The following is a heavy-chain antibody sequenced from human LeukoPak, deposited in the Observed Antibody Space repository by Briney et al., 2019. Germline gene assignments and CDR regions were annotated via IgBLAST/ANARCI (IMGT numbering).Heavy chain of an antibody. Sequence: SETLSLTCTVSGGSISSSSYYWGWIRQPPGKGLEWIGSIPYSGSTYYNPSLKSRVTISVDTSKNQFSLKLSSVTAADTAVYYCARHSISDIVVVPASYFDYWGQGTLVTVSS. CDR3: ARHSISDIVVVPASYFDY. J-gene: IGHJ4*02. CDR2: IPYSGST. CDR1: GGSISSSSYY. V-gene: IGHV4-39*01. D-gene: IGHD2-2*01.